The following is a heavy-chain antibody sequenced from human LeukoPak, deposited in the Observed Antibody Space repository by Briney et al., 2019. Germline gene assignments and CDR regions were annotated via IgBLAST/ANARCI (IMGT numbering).Heavy chain of an antibody. CDR3: AGSTYYYGSGDY. J-gene: IGHJ4*02. Sequence: SETLSLTCNVSGDSIKTYFWSWIRQPPGKGLEWIGYIYYSGSTNYNPSLKSRVTISVDTSKNQFSLKLSFVTAADTAVYYCAGSTYYYGSGDYWGQGTLVTVSS. V-gene: IGHV4-59*08. D-gene: IGHD3-10*01. CDR1: GDSIKTYF. CDR2: IYYSGST.